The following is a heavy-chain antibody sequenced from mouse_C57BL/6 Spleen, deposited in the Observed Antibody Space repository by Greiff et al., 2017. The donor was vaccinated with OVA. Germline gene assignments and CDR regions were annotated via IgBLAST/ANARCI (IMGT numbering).Heavy chain of an antibody. V-gene: IGHV1-66*01. D-gene: IGHD1-1*01. CDR1: GYSFTSYY. CDR3: AREGYGSRDYAMDY. CDR2: IYPGSGNT. Sequence: QVQLKQSGPELVKPGASVKISCKASGYSFTSYYIHWVKQRPGQGLEWIGWIYPGSGNTKYNEKFKGKATLTADTSSSTAYMQLSSLTSEDSAVYYCAREGYGSRDYAMDYWGQGTSVTVSS. J-gene: IGHJ4*01.